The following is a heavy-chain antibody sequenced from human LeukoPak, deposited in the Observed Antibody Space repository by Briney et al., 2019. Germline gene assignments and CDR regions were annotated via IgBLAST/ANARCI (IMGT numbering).Heavy chain of an antibody. D-gene: IGHD1-14*01. CDR1: GFTFSSYW. Sequence: PGGSLRLSCAASGFTFSSYWMSWVRQAPGKGLEWVANIKQDGSEKYYVDSVKGRFTISRDNAKNSLYLQMNSLRAEDTAAYYCARGGSTGLYYFDYWGQGTLVTVSS. J-gene: IGHJ4*02. CDR3: ARGGSTGLYYFDY. CDR2: IKQDGSEK. V-gene: IGHV3-7*01.